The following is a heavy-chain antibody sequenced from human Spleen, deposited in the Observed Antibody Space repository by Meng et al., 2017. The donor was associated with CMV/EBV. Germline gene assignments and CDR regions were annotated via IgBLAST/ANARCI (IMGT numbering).Heavy chain of an antibody. CDR3: AREDIVVVPAAIYYYYYGMDV. V-gene: IGHV1-2*02. J-gene: IGHJ6*02. Sequence: ASVKVSCKASGYTFTGYYMHWVRQAPGQGLEWMGWINPNSGGTNYEQKFQGRVTMTRDTSISTAYMEMSRLRSDDTAVYYCAREDIVVVPAAIYYYYYGMDVWGQGTTVTVSS. D-gene: IGHD2-2*01. CDR2: INPNSGGT. CDR1: GYTFTGYY.